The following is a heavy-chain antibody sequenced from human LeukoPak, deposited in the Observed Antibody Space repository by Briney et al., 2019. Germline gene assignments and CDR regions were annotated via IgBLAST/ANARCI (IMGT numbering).Heavy chain of an antibody. Sequence: KPSETLSLTCTVSGGSISSSSYYWGWIRQPPGKGLEWIGSIYYSGSTYYNPSLKSRVTISVDTSKNQFSLKLSSVTAADTAVYYCARLYLHSGELYPIYFDYWGQGTLVTVSS. D-gene: IGHD3-10*01. J-gene: IGHJ4*02. V-gene: IGHV4-39*01. CDR3: ARLYLHSGELYPIYFDY. CDR2: IYYSGST. CDR1: GGSISSSSYY.